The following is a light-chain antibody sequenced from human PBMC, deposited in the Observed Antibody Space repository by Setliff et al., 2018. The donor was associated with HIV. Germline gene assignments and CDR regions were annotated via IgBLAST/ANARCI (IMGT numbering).Light chain of an antibody. CDR2: DVS. Sequence: QSVLTQPASVSGSPGQSITVSCTGTSNDVGAYNYVSWYQQHPGKAPKLMIYDVSNRPSGVSNRFSGSKSANTASLTISGLQAEDEADYYCSSYTYISTPVFGTGTKVTV. CDR1: SNDVGAYNY. CDR3: SSYTYISTPV. J-gene: IGLJ1*01. V-gene: IGLV2-14*03.